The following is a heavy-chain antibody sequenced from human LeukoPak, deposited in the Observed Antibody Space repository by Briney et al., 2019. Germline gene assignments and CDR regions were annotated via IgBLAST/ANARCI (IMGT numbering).Heavy chain of an antibody. CDR3: AARPGDSAVPFDY. J-gene: IGHJ4*02. V-gene: IGHV3-23*01. D-gene: IGHD2-2*01. Sequence: AGGSLRLSCAASGFTFDTHAMTWVRQAPGKGLEYVSLISGSGDITYYAHSLKDRFTISRDNSKTTLYLQMHSLRAEDTAMYYCAARPGDSAVPFDYWGQGTLVIVSS. CDR2: ISGSGDIT. CDR1: GFTFDTHA.